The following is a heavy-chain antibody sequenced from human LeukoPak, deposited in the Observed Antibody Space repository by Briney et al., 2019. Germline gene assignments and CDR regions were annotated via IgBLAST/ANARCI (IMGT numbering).Heavy chain of an antibody. CDR3: ARVDIAVVPSTNFDY. Sequence: SETLSLTCTVSGGSISSKNYYWGRIRQPPGQGLEWLGSIYYSGNTYFNPSLKSRVTMSVDTSKNQFSLKLSPVTAADTAIYYCARVDIAVVPSTNFDYWGQGTLVTVSS. CDR1: GGSISSKNYY. J-gene: IGHJ4*02. V-gene: IGHV4-39*01. D-gene: IGHD2-2*01. CDR2: IYYSGNT.